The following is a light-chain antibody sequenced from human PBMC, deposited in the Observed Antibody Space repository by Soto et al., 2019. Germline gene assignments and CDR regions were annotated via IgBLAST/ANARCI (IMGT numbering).Light chain of an antibody. J-gene: IGKJ3*01. V-gene: IGKV1D-13*01. CDR3: QQFNNWPVT. CDR1: QAISSA. CDR2: DAS. Sequence: ANRLTQSPSSLSASVGDRVTITCRASQAISSALAWYHQKPGKPPKLLIYDASTLQSGVPSRFSGTASGTDFTLTINSLQPEDFATYYCQQFNNWPVTFGPGTKVDIK.